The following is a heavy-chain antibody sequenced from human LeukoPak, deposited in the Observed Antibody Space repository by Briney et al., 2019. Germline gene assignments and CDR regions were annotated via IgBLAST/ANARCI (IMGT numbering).Heavy chain of an antibody. Sequence: SATLSLTCAVSGYSIISGYYWGWIRQPPGKGLEWIGSIYHSGSTYYNPSLKSRVTISVDTSKNQFSLKLSSVIAADTAVYYCARDSLLLWFGEPHYYYYGMDVWGKGTTVTVSS. CDR1: GYSIISGYY. D-gene: IGHD3-10*01. V-gene: IGHV4-38-2*02. CDR3: ARDSLLLWFGEPHYYYYGMDV. J-gene: IGHJ6*04. CDR2: IYHSGST.